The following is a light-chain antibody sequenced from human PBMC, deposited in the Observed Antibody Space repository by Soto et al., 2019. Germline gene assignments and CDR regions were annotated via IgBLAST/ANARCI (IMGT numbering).Light chain of an antibody. Sequence: QSVLTQPPSASGTPGQRVTISCSRSSSNIGSNTVNWYQQLPGTAPKLLIYSNNQRPSGVPDRFSGSKSGTSASLAISGLQSEDEADSYCAAWDDSLNGVVFGGGTKLTVL. CDR2: SNN. CDR3: AAWDDSLNGVV. J-gene: IGLJ2*01. CDR1: SSNIGSNT. V-gene: IGLV1-44*01.